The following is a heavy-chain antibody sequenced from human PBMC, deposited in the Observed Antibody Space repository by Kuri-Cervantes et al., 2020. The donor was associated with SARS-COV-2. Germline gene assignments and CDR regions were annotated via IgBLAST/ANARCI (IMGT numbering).Heavy chain of an antibody. CDR2: ISYDGSNK. J-gene: IGHJ6*03. D-gene: IGHD1-26*01. CDR3: ARVGGSYYYYYYMDV. Sequence: LSLTCAASGVTFSSYAMHWVRQAPGKGLGWVAVISYDGSNKYYADSVKGRYTISRDNSKNTLYLQMNSLRAEDTAVYYCARVGGSYYYYYYMDVWGKGTTVTVSS. CDR1: GVTFSSYA. V-gene: IGHV3-30-3*01.